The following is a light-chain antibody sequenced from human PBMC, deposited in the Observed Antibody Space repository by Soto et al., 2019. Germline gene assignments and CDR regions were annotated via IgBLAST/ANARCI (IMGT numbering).Light chain of an antibody. CDR3: CSNAGGSTYV. CDR2: EAS. V-gene: IGLV2-23*01. Sequence: QSVLTQPASVSGSPGQSITISCTGTSSDVGSHKLVSWYQQYPGKAPKLIIFEASKRPSGVSNRFSGSKSGSTASLTISGPQAEDEADYYCCSNAGGSTYVFGTGTKVTVL. J-gene: IGLJ1*01. CDR1: SSDVGSHKL.